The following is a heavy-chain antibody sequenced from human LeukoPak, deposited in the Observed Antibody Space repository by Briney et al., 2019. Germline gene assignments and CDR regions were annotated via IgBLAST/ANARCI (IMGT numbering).Heavy chain of an antibody. V-gene: IGHV3-23*01. J-gene: IGHJ4*02. CDR3: AKRGVVIRVILVGFHKEAYYFDS. D-gene: IGHD3-22*01. Sequence: GGSLSLSCAVSGITLSNYGMSWVRKAPGRGLEWVAGISGSGGSTHYADSVKGRFPNSGDNPKNPLDQQIISLRAEDTAVYFCAKRGVVIRVILVGFHKEAYYFDSWGQGAPVTVSS. CDR2: ISGSGGST. CDR1: GITLSNYG.